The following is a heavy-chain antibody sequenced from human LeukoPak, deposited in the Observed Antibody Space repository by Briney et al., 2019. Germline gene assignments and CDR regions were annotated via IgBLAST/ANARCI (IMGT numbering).Heavy chain of an antibody. V-gene: IGHV3-64*01. CDR2: ISSDGGST. J-gene: IGHJ2*01. CDR1: GIIFSNYV. CDR3: ARGRQGAKTRYFDL. D-gene: IGHD1-26*01. Sequence: GGSLRLSCAASGIIFSNYVMHWVRDGPGKGRECISTISSDGGSTYYANSVKGRFTISRDNSKNTLYLQMGSLRAEDMAVYYCARGRQGAKTRYFDLWGRGTRVTVSS.